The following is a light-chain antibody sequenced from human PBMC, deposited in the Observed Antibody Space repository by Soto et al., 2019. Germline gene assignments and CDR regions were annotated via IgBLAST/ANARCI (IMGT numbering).Light chain of an antibody. CDR2: DAS. CDR1: QTIRQW. Sequence: DIQMTQSPSTVAASVGDTVIITCRASQTIRQWLAWYQQRPGKAPNLLIYDASSLESGVPSRFSGSGSGTEFTLTITNLQPDDFASYYCHQYATGSSFGPWTKVEIK. V-gene: IGKV1-5*01. J-gene: IGKJ1*01. CDR3: HQYATGSS.